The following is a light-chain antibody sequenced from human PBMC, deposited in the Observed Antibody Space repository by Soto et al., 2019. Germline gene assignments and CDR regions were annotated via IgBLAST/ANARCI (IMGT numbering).Light chain of an antibody. J-gene: IGKJ1*01. V-gene: IGKV3-20*01. Sequence: EIVLTQSPGTLSLSPGERATLSCRASQSVSSNYLAWYQQKPGQTPRLLIYGASSRATGIPDRFSGSGCGTDFTLTISRLEPEDFAVFYCQQYGSSPWTFGQGTKVEIK. CDR2: GAS. CDR1: QSVSSNY. CDR3: QQYGSSPWT.